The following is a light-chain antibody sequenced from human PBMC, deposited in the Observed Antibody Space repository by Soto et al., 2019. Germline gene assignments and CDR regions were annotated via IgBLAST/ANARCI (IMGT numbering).Light chain of an antibody. CDR3: QQYGSSPFT. Sequence: EIVLTQSPGTLSLSPGERATLSCRASQSVSSSYLAWYQQKPDQAPRLLIYGASSRATGIPGRFSGSGSGTDFTLTISRLEPEDFAVYYCQQYGSSPFTFGPGTKVDIK. J-gene: IGKJ3*01. V-gene: IGKV3-20*01. CDR1: QSVSSSY. CDR2: GAS.